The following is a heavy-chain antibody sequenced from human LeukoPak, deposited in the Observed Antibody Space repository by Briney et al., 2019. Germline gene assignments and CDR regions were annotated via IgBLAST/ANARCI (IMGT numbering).Heavy chain of an antibody. D-gene: IGHD2-15*01. V-gene: IGHV3-21*01. CDR2: ISSSSSYI. J-gene: IGHJ4*02. CDR3: ATPLGDCSGGSCFDY. Sequence: GGSLRLSCAASGFTFSSYSMNWVRQAPGKGLEWVSSISSSSSYIYYADSVKGRFTISRDNAQNSLYLQMNSLRAEDTAVYYCATPLGDCSGGSCFDYWGQGTLVTVSS. CDR1: GFTFSSYS.